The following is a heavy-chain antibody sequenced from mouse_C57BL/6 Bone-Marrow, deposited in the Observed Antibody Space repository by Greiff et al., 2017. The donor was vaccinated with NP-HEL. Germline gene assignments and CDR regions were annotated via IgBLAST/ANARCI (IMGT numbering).Heavy chain of an antibody. D-gene: IGHD2-1*01. CDR3: ARVSYGNYFYAMDY. J-gene: IGHJ4*01. Sequence: VKLQQSGAELVKPGASVKLSCKASGYTFTSYWMHWVKQRPGRGLEWIGRIDPNSGGTKYNEKFKSKATLTVDKPSSTAYMQLSSLTSEDSAVYYCARVSYGNYFYAMDYWGQGTSVTVSS. V-gene: IGHV1-72*01. CDR1: GYTFTSYW. CDR2: IDPNSGGT.